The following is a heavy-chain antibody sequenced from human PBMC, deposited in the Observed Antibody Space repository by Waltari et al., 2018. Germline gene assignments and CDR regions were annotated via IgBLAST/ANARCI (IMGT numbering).Heavy chain of an antibody. CDR2: INHRGST. D-gene: IGHD1-26*01. Sequence: QVQLQQWGAGLLKPSETLSLTCAVYGGSFSGYYWSWIRQPPGKGLEWIGEINHRGSTNDSPSLKRRVTISVDTSKNQFALKLSSVTAADTAVYYCARESTSRATPYYDYYMDVWGKGTTVTVSS. V-gene: IGHV4-34*01. CDR3: ARESTSRATPYYDYYMDV. J-gene: IGHJ6*03. CDR1: GGSFSGYY.